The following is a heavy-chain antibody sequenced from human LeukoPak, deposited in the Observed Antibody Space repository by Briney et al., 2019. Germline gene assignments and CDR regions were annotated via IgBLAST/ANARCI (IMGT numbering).Heavy chain of an antibody. CDR1: EFIFSSYS. Sequence: GGSLRLSCAASEFIFSSYSMNWVRQAPGKGLEWVSYISRSRSTIYYADSVKGRFTISRDNAKNSLYLQMNSLRAEDTAVYYCVRGGSGTYMDVWGKGTTVTVPS. D-gene: IGHD3-10*01. J-gene: IGHJ6*03. CDR2: ISRSRSTI. CDR3: VRGGSGTYMDV. V-gene: IGHV3-48*01.